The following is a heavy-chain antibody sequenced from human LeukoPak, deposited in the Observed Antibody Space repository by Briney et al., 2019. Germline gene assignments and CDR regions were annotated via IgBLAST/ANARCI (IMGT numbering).Heavy chain of an antibody. V-gene: IGHV4-39*07. Sequence: PSETLSLTCTVSGGSISSSSYYWGWIRQPPGKGLEWIGEINHSGSTNYNPSLKSRVTISVDTSKNQFSLKLSSVTAADTAVYYCLLLESGFQHWGQGTLVTVSS. CDR1: GGSISSSSYY. CDR2: INHSGST. CDR3: LLLESGFQH. D-gene: IGHD3-3*01. J-gene: IGHJ1*01.